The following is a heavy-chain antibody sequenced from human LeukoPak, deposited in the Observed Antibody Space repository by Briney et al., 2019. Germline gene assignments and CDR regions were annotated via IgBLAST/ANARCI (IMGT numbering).Heavy chain of an antibody. CDR3: ATIGPRCSSTSCYDY. CDR1: GYTLTELS. Sequence: ASVNDSCKVSGYTLTELSMHWVRQAPGKGLEWMGGFDPEDGETIYAQKFQGRVTMTEDTSTDTAYMELSSLRSEDTAVYYCATIGPRCSSTSCYDYWGQGTLVTVSS. J-gene: IGHJ4*02. V-gene: IGHV1-24*01. CDR2: FDPEDGET. D-gene: IGHD2-2*01.